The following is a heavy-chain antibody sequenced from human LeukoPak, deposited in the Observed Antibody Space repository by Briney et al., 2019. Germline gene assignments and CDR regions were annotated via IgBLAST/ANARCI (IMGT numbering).Heavy chain of an antibody. CDR3: AKARLSTGWAYNDY. Sequence: PGGPLRLPCAPSGFTFSSYAMSWARQAPGKGREWVSTIVGGGSTNFSAASVRGRFTISRDNYKNTVYLKMDSLEAEDTAVYYYAKARLSTGWAYNDYWGQGTLVTVSS. J-gene: IGHJ4*02. D-gene: IGHD6-19*01. CDR1: GFTFSSYA. V-gene: IGHV3-23*01. CDR2: IVGGGSTN.